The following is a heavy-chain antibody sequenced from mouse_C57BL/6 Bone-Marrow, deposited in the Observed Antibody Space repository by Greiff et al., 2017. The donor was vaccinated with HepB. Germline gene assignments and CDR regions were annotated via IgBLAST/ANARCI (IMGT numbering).Heavy chain of an antibody. D-gene: IGHD1-1*01. V-gene: IGHV14-4*01. Sequence: VQLQQSGAELVRPGASVKLSCTASGFNIKDVYMHWVKQRPEQGLEWLGWIDPENGDTEYASKFQGKATITADTSSNTACLQLSSLTSEDTAVYYCTTEDGSSYENFDYWGQGTTLTVSS. J-gene: IGHJ2*01. CDR3: TTEDGSSYENFDY. CDR1: GFNIKDVY. CDR2: IDPENGDT.